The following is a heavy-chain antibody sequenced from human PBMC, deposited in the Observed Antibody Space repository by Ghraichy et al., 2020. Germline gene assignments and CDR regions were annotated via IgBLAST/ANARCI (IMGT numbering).Heavy chain of an antibody. CDR3: ARFGPRREYSSPGY. V-gene: IGHV3-48*01. D-gene: IGHD6-6*01. J-gene: IGHJ4*02. CDR1: GFTFSSYS. Sequence: GGSLRLSCAASGFTFSSYSMNWVRQAPGKGLEWVSYISSSSSTIYYADSVKGRFTISRDNAKNSLYLQMNSLRAEDTAVYYCARFGPRREYSSPGYWGQGTLVTVSS. CDR2: ISSSSSTI.